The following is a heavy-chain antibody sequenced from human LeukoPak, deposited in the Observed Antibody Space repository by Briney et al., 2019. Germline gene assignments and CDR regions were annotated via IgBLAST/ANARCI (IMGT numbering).Heavy chain of an antibody. V-gene: IGHV1-69*05. Sequence: SVKVSCKASGGTFSSYAISWVRQAPGQGLEWMGGIIPIFGTANYAQKFQGRVTITTDESTSTAHMELSSLRSEDTAVYYCARSGRFLEWSYMDVWGKGTTVTVSS. CDR3: ARSGRFLEWSYMDV. D-gene: IGHD3-3*01. J-gene: IGHJ6*03. CDR1: GGTFSSYA. CDR2: IIPIFGTA.